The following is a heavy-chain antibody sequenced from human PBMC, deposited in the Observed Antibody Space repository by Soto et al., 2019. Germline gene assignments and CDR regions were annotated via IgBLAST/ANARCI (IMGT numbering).Heavy chain of an antibody. CDR1: GGSISSGGYS. D-gene: IGHD5-12*01. CDR2: IYHSGST. V-gene: IGHV4-30-2*01. CDR3: AAGGGLPRYY. J-gene: IGHJ4*02. Sequence: QLQLQESGSGLVKPSQTLSLTCAVSGGSISSGGYSWSWIRQPPGKGLEWIGYIYHSGSTYYNPSLQSRGTISVDGSDNQFSLKSSSVTAAETAVYYCAAGGGLPRYYWGQGTLVTVSS.